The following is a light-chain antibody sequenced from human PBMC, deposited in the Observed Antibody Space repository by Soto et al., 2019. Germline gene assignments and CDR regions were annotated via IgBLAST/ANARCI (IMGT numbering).Light chain of an antibody. CDR2: TND. CDR3: LAWDDSLNGNL. Sequence: QSVLTQPPSASGTPGQRVTISCSGSSSNIESNTVYWYQQLPGMAPRLLIHTNDRRPSGVPDRFPGSKSGISASLAISGLQSEDEADYYCLAWDDSLNGNLFGTGTKVTVL. J-gene: IGLJ1*01. CDR1: SSNIESNT. V-gene: IGLV1-44*01.